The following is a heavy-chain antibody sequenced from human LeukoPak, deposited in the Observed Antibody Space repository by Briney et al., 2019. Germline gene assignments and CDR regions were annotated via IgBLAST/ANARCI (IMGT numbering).Heavy chain of an antibody. CDR3: AGGPLIAAAGTW. V-gene: IGHV3-7*03. D-gene: IGHD6-13*01. J-gene: IGHJ4*02. CDR2: INQDGTEK. Sequence: GGSLRLSCAASGFTFSSYWMSWVRQAPGEGLEWVAKINQDGTEKAYVDSVRGRFTISRDNAKNSLFLQMNSLRAEDTAVYYCAGGPLIAAAGTWWGQGTLVTVSS. CDR1: GFTFSSYW.